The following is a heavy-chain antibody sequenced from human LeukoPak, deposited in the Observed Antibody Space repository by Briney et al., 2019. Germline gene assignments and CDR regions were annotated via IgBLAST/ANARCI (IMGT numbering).Heavy chain of an antibody. J-gene: IGHJ4*02. CDR2: ISGSGGST. D-gene: IGHD3-3*01. CDR3: AKQIRGNSGFLDLDY. Sequence: QTGGSLRLSCAASGFTFSSYAMSWVRQAPGKGLEWVSAISGSGGSTYYADSVKGRFTISRDNSKNTLYLQMNSLRAEDTAVYYCAKQIRGNSGFLDLDYWGQGTLVTVSS. V-gene: IGHV3-23*01. CDR1: GFTFSSYA.